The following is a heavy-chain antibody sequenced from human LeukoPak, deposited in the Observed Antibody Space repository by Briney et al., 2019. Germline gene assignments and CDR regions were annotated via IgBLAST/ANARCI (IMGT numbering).Heavy chain of an antibody. CDR2: ISSSSSYI. Sequence: GGSLRLSCAASGLTFSSYSMTWVRKAPGKGLEWVSSISSSSSYIYYADSVKGRFTISRDNAKNSLYLQMNSLRAEDTAVYYCARSIAAAPLDYWGQGTLVTVSS. CDR1: GLTFSSYS. D-gene: IGHD6-13*01. V-gene: IGHV3-21*01. J-gene: IGHJ4*02. CDR3: ARSIAAAPLDY.